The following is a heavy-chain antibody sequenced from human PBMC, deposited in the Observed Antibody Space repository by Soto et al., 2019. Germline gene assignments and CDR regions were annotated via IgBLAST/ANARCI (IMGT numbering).Heavy chain of an antibody. D-gene: IGHD3-10*01. CDR1: GGSISSSTYY. Sequence: PSETLSLTCTVSGGSISSSTYYWGWIRQPPGKGLEWIGSIYYSGSTYYDPSLKSRVTMPVDTSKNQFSLKLSSVTAADTAVYYCVRIRTGRTTYGSGRRGPNWFDPWGQGTLVTVSS. V-gene: IGHV4-39*01. J-gene: IGHJ5*02. CDR3: VRIRTGRTTYGSGRRGPNWFDP. CDR2: IYYSGST.